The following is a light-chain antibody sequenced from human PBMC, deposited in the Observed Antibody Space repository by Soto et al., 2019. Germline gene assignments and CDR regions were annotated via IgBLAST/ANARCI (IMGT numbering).Light chain of an antibody. CDR1: QGIRDD. Sequence: AIQMTQSPSSLSASVGDRVTIICRASQGIRDDLAWYQQRPGKAPKLLIYAASNLQSGVPSRFSGSGSGTDFTLIISSLQPEDFATYYCLQDYDYPYTFGQGTKLEIK. V-gene: IGKV1-6*01. CDR2: AAS. CDR3: LQDYDYPYT. J-gene: IGKJ2*01.